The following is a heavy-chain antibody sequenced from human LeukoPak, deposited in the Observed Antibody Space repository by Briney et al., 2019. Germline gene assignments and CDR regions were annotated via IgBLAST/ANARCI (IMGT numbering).Heavy chain of an antibody. Sequence: ASVTVSCKPSGYTFISYDINWVRPATGQGLEWMGWMNSNSGNTGYAQKFQGRVTMTRNTSISTAYMELSSLRSEDTAVYYCARRGTGGQFDYWGQGTLVTVSS. CDR3: ARRGTGGQFDY. V-gene: IGHV1-8*02. CDR1: GYTFISYD. J-gene: IGHJ4*02. D-gene: IGHD3-10*01. CDR2: MNSNSGNT.